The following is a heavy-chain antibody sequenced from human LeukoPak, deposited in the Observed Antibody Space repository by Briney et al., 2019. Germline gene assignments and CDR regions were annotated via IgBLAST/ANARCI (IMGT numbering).Heavy chain of an antibody. Sequence: GGSLRLSCAASGFTFSSYSMNWVRQAPGKGLEWVASITSTSRYIYYADSMKGRFTISRDNAKNSLYLQMNSLRAEDTAVYYCARDSGYDLTDAFDIWGQGTMVTVSS. D-gene: IGHD5-12*01. V-gene: IGHV3-21*01. CDR1: GFTFSSYS. CDR2: ITSTSRYI. J-gene: IGHJ3*02. CDR3: ARDSGYDLTDAFDI.